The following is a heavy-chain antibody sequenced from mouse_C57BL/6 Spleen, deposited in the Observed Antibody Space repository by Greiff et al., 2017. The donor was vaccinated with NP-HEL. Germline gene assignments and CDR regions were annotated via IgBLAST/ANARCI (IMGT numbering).Heavy chain of an antibody. D-gene: IGHD2-4*01. V-gene: IGHV5-9-1*02. J-gene: IGHJ1*03. CDR3: TRERGNYDYDDWYFDV. CDR1: GFTFSSYA. CDR2: ISSGGDYI. Sequence: DVQLQESGEGLVKPGGSPKLSCAASGFTFSSYAMSWVRQTPEKRLEWVAYISSGGDYIYYADTVKGRFTISRDNARNTLYLQMSSLKSEDTAMYYCTRERGNYDYDDWYFDVWGTGTTVTVSS.